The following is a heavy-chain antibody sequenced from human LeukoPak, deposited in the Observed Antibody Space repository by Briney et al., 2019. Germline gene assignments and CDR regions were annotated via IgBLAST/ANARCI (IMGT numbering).Heavy chain of an antibody. CDR3: GSIYGP. V-gene: IGHV4-39*01. J-gene: IGHJ5*02. CDR1: GGSIRSSYYY. CDR2: IYDSGST. D-gene: IGHD3-3*02. Sequence: SETLSLTCTVSGGSIRSSYYYWGWIRQPPGKGLEWIGSIYDSGSTYYNPSLKSRVTISVDTSRNQFSLKLNSVTAADTAVYYCGSIYGPWGQETLVTVSS.